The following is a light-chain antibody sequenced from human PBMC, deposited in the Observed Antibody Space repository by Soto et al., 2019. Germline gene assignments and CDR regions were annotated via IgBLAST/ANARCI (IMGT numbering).Light chain of an antibody. V-gene: IGKV4-1*01. CDR1: QSLLYSSNNKNY. CDR2: LAS. Sequence: DIVMTQSPDSLAVSLGERATINCKSSQSLLYSSNNKNYLTWYRQRRGQPPKLLIYLASTRESGVPDRFSGSGSGTDFTLTISILQAEDVAVYYCQQYYTTPYTFGQGTKLEIK. J-gene: IGKJ2*01. CDR3: QQYYTTPYT.